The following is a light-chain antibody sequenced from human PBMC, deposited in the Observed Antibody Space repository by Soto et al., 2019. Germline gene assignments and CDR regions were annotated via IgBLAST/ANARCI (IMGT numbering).Light chain of an antibody. V-gene: IGLV2-14*03. CDR1: SSDVGGYNY. CDR3: TSYTTGSSLVV. Sequence: QSALTQPASVSGSPGQSITISCTGTSSDVGGYNYDSWYQHHPGKAPKVIIYDVTNRPTGVSDRFSGSKSGNTASLTISGLQAEDEAEYFCTSYTTGSSLVVFGGGTKLTVL. CDR2: DVT. J-gene: IGLJ2*01.